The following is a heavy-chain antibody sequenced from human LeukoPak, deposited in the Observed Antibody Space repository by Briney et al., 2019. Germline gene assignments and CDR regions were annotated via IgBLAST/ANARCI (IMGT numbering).Heavy chain of an antibody. V-gene: IGHV4-59*08. Sequence: SETLSLTCTVSGGSISDYYWTWIRQSPGTGLEWIGYMDYSGSTAYNPSLKSRVTISIDTSKEQFSLELSSVTAADTAIYFCARRKRGSGGPFDYWGQGTLVTVS. CDR3: ARRKRGSGGPFDY. J-gene: IGHJ4*02. CDR1: GGSISDYY. CDR2: MDYSGST. D-gene: IGHD6-19*01.